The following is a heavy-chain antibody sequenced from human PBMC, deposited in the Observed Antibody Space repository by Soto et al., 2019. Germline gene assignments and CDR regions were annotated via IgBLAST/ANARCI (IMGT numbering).Heavy chain of an antibody. J-gene: IGHJ3*02. Sequence: GGSVRLSCAASGFTFSSYWMHWVRQAPGEGLVWVSRINSDGSSTSYADSVKGRFTISRDNAKNTLYLQMNSLRAEDTAVYYCARGAEGAADDAFDIWGQGTMVTVSS. CDR3: ARGAEGAADDAFDI. D-gene: IGHD6-13*01. V-gene: IGHV3-74*01. CDR2: INSDGSST. CDR1: GFTFSSYW.